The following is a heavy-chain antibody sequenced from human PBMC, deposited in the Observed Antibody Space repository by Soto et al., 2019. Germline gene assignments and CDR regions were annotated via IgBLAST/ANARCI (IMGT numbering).Heavy chain of an antibody. J-gene: IGHJ4*02. CDR1: DGSISSYDW. CDR3: AAGNVDSMLEY. V-gene: IGHV4-4*02. Sequence: SETLSLTCVVSDGSISSYDWWTWVRQPPGKGLEWIGKMYHSGGADYSPSLKSRVTISADSSKNHFSLRLTGVTAADTAVYYCAAGNVDSMLEYWGKGTQVTVPS. D-gene: IGHD3-3*01. CDR2: MYHSGGA.